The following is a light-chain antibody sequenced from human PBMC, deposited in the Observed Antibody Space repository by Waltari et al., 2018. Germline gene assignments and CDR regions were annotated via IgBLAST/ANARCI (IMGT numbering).Light chain of an antibody. J-gene: IGKJ4*01. CDR2: GAS. CDR3: QQYNNWPLT. V-gene: IGKV3-15*01. Sequence: EVVMTQSPATLSVSPGERATVSCRASQSVSSNLAWYQQNSGQAPRVLIYGASTRATGIPARFSGGGSGTEFTLTISSLQSEDFAIYYCQQYNNWPLTFGGGPRWRSN. CDR1: QSVSSN.